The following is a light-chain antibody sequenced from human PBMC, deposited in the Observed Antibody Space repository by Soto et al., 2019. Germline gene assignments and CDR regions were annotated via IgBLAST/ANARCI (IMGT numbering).Light chain of an antibody. CDR3: SSYAGTNRV. J-gene: IGLJ1*01. CDR1: SSDVGAYNY. V-gene: IGLV2-8*01. CDR2: EVS. Sequence: QSVLTQPPSASGSPGQSVTISCTGTSSDVGAYNYVSWYQQHPGKAPKVMIYEVSKRPSGVPDRFSGSKSGNTVSLTVSGLQAEDEAEYYCSSYAGTNRVFGTGTKVTVL.